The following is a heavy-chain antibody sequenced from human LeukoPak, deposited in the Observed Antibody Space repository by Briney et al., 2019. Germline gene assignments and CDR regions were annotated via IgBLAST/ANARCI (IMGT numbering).Heavy chain of an antibody. D-gene: IGHD5-12*01. V-gene: IGHV3-66*01. CDR1: GFTVSNTY. J-gene: IGHJ3*01. CDR3: AGGGAHSAYDYYAFDV. Sequence: GGSLRLSCAASGFTVSNTYMSWVRQAPGKGLEWVSLLYSGGGTSYADSVKGKFTISRDTFKNTLYLQRNSLRAEDTAVYFCAGGGAHSAYDYYAFDVWGLGTMVSVSS. CDR2: LYSGGGT.